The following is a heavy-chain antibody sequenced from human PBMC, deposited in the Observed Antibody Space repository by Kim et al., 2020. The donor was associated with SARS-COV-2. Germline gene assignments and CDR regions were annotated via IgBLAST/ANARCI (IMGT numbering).Heavy chain of an antibody. V-gene: IGHV3-49*03. CDR3: TRDFSFIAAAGAGGFDY. J-gene: IGHJ4*02. Sequence: GGSLRLSCTASGFTFGDYAMSWFRQAPGKGLEWVGFIRSKAYGGTTEYAASVKGRFTISRDDSKSIAYLQMNSLKTEDTTVYYCTRDFSFIAAAGAGGFDYWGQGTLVTVSS. D-gene: IGHD6-13*01. CDR1: GFTFGDYA. CDR2: IRSKAYGGTT.